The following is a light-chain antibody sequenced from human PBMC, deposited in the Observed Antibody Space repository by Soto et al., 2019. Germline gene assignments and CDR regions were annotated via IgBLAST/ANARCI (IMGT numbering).Light chain of an antibody. Sequence: QSVLTQPPSASGTPGQRVTISCSTSSSNIGGNTVNWYQQFPGTAPKLLIYSYDQRPSGVPDRFSGSKSGTSASLAISGLQSEDEADYYCAAWDASLNGYVFGTGTKVTVL. CDR1: SSNIGGNT. CDR2: SYD. V-gene: IGLV1-44*01. CDR3: AAWDASLNGYV. J-gene: IGLJ1*01.